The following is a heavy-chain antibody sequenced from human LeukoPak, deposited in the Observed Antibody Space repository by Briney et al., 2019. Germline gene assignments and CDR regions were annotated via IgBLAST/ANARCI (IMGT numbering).Heavy chain of an antibody. V-gene: IGHV3-7*01. Sequence: GGSPRLSCAASGFTLRTYWMSWVRQAPGKGLEWVANIKQDGSEKYYVDSVKGRFTISRDNAKSSLYLQMNSLRAGDTAVYYCARDWAHYDYWGQGTLVTVSS. J-gene: IGHJ4*02. D-gene: IGHD3-16*01. CDR1: GFTLRTYW. CDR3: ARDWAHYDY. CDR2: IKQDGSEK.